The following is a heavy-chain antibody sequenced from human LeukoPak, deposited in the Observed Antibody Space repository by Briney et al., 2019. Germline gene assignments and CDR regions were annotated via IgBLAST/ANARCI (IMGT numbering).Heavy chain of an antibody. D-gene: IGHD1-1*01. V-gene: IGHV3-23*01. Sequence: GGSLRLSCAASGFTFSNYAMSWVRQAPGKGLEWVSAIRSDRVTTYDADSVKGRFTISRDNSKNTLFLEMKGLRADDTAIYYCARVQVSAEGGELDPWGQGTLVIVSS. J-gene: IGHJ5*02. CDR1: GFTFSNYA. CDR3: ARVQVSAEGGELDP. CDR2: IRSDRVTT.